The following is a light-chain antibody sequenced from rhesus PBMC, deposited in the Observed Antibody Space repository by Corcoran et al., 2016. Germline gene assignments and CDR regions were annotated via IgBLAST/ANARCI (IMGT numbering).Light chain of an antibody. Sequence: DIQMTQSPSSVSASVGDRAIITCRASQGISNYLAWYQQKPGKAPKLLIHYATTLQSGVPSRFSGIGSGTEFTLTISSLQPEDFATYYCQQYNNLPYSFGQGTKVEIK. CDR1: QGISNY. V-gene: IGKV1-25*01. CDR2: YAT. CDR3: QQYNNLPYS. J-gene: IGKJ2*01.